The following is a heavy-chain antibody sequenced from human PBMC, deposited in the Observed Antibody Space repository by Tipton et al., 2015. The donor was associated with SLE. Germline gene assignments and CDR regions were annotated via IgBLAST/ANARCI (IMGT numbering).Heavy chain of an antibody. Sequence: TLSLTCTVSGGSISSYYWSWIRQPTGKGLEWIGYIYYSGSTNYNPSLKSRVTISVDTSKNQFSLKLSSVTAADTAVYYCARVRGRGYFQHWGQGTLVTVSS. CDR2: IYYSGST. CDR1: GGSISSYY. V-gene: IGHV4-59*01. D-gene: IGHD3-10*01. CDR3: ARVRGRGYFQH. J-gene: IGHJ1*01.